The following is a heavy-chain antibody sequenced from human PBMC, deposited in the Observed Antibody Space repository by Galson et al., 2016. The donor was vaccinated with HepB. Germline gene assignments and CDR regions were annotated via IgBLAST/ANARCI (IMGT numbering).Heavy chain of an antibody. J-gene: IGHJ5*01. CDR2: VFHTGDT. D-gene: IGHD1-26*01. CDR3: AKGERALGFDS. Sequence: LTCTVSGGSIINNRWWNWVRQPPGKGLEWIGEVFHTGDTLYNPSLKSRVTMSVDKSMGQFFLNLNSVSAADTAVYYCAKGERALGFDSWGQGTLVSVS. V-gene: IGHV4-4*02. CDR1: GGSIINNRW.